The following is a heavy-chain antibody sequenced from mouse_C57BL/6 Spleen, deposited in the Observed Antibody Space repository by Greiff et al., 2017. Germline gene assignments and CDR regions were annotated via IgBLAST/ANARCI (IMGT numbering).Heavy chain of an antibody. Sequence: QVQLKESGPGLVAPSQSLSITCTVSGFSLTSYGVHWVRQPPGKGLEWLVVIWSDGSTTYNSALKSRLSISKDNSKSQVFLKMNSLQTDDTAMYYCARHGTTVAAEEAMDYWGQGTSVTVSS. D-gene: IGHD1-1*01. CDR1: GFSLTSYG. CDR2: IWSDGST. V-gene: IGHV2-6-1*01. J-gene: IGHJ4*01. CDR3: ARHGTTVAAEEAMDY.